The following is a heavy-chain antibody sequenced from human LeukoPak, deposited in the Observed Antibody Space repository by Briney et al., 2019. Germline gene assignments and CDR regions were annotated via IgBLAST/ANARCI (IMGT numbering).Heavy chain of an antibody. CDR2: INSDGSST. D-gene: IGHD3-22*01. CDR1: GFTFSSYW. CDR3: ARDYYDSSGYYPFDY. J-gene: IGHJ4*02. V-gene: IGHV3-74*01. Sequence: GGSLRLSCAASGFTFSSYWMHWVRQAPGKGLVWVSRINSDGSSTSYADSVKGRFTISRDIAKNTLYLQMNSLRAEDTAVYYCARDYYDSSGYYPFDYWGQGTLVTVSS.